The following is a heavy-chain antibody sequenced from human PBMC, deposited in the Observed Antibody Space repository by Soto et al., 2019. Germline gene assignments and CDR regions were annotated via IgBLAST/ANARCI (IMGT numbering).Heavy chain of an antibody. Sequence: WGSLRLSCAASGFSFSSYIMNWVRQTPGKGLEWVSSSSSISSYIYYADSGKGRLTISRDNSKNSLYLQMNSLRAEDTSVFYSAISLARPSFWYSYASSGSSSKVFEYRGQGTLVDASS. J-gene: IGHJ4*01. CDR1: GFSFSSYI. CDR3: AISLARPSFWYSYASSGSSSKVFEY. D-gene: IGHD3-22*01. CDR2: SSSISSYI. V-gene: IGHV3-21*01.